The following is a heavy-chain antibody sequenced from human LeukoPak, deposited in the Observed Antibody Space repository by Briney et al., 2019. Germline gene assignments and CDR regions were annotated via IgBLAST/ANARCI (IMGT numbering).Heavy chain of an antibody. V-gene: IGHV3-23*01. Sequence: AGGSLRLSCAASGFTFDSYAMSWVRQAPGEGLEWVSAVSRFGGTTYYAHSAKGRFTISRDNSNNTVYLQMNSLRVEDTALYYCVKHVGSRWSNNRFDPWGQGTLVTVS. CDR2: VSRFGGTT. J-gene: IGHJ5*02. CDR1: GFTFDSYA. CDR3: VKHVGSRWSNNRFDP. D-gene: IGHD6-13*01.